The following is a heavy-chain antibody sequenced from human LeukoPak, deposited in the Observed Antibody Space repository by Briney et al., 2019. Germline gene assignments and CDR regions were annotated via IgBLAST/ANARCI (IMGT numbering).Heavy chain of an antibody. V-gene: IGHV3-30*02. J-gene: IGHJ3*02. CDR3: AKDGNHYYDSSGPLAFDI. D-gene: IGHD3-22*01. CDR2: IRYVVSNK. Sequence: GGSLRLYCEASAASGFTFSSFFMTWIRQAPGTALQCVAFIRYVVSNKYYADSVKGRFTISRDNSKNTLYLQMNSLRAEDTAVYYCAKDGNHYYDSSGPLAFDIWGQGTMVTVSS. CDR1: GFTFSSFF.